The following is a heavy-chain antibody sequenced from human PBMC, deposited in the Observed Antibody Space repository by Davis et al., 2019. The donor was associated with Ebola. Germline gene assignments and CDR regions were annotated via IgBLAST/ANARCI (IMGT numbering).Heavy chain of an antibody. CDR1: GFTFSRYG. Sequence: WGSLRLSCAASGFTFSRYGMHWVRQPPGKGLEWIGEINHSGSTNYNPSLKSRVTISVDTSKNQFSLKLSSVTAADTAVYYCAREYYGYYYYGMDVWGQGTTVTVSS. V-gene: IGHV4-34*01. CDR3: AREYYGYYYYGMDV. CDR2: INHSGST. J-gene: IGHJ6*02. D-gene: IGHD4-17*01.